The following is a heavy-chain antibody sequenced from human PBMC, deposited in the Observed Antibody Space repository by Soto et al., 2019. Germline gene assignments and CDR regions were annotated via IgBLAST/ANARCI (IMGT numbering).Heavy chain of an antibody. CDR1: GGSISSSSYY. CDR2: IYYSGST. Sequence: SETLSLTCTVSGGSISSSSYYWGWIRQPPGKGLEWIGSIYYSGSTYYNPSLKSRVTISVDTSKNQFSLKLSSVTAADTAVYYCARRWRDGYNPNWFDPWGQGTLVTVSS. J-gene: IGHJ5*02. V-gene: IGHV4-39*01. CDR3: ARRWRDGYNPNWFDP. D-gene: IGHD5-12*01.